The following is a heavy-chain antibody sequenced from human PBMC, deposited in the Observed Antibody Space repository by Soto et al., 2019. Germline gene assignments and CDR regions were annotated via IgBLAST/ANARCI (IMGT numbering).Heavy chain of an antibody. CDR2: IYWDDNK. J-gene: IGHJ6*02. Sequence: QITLKESGPTLMKPTQTLTLTCTFSGFSLSTSGVGVGWIRQPPGKALEWLALIYWDDNKRYSPSLKSRLTSAKGTSKNQVVLTMTNMDPVDTGTYYCAHRPGGFGELYVWGQGTPVTVSS. D-gene: IGHD3-10*01. V-gene: IGHV2-5*02. CDR1: GFSLSTSGVG. CDR3: AHRPGGFGELYV.